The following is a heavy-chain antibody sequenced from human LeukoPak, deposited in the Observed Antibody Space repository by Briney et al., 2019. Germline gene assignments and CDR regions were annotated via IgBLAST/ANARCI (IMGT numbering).Heavy chain of an antibody. J-gene: IGHJ6*02. CDR3: AREENTAMVTDYGMDV. CDR2: IYSGGST. Sequence: GGSLRLSCAASGFTVSSNYMSWVRQAPGKGLEWVSVIYSGGSTYYADSEKGRFTISRDNSKNTLYLQMNSLRAEDTAVYYCAREENTAMVTDYGMDVWGQGTTVTVSS. V-gene: IGHV3-66*01. CDR1: GFTVSSNY. D-gene: IGHD5-18*01.